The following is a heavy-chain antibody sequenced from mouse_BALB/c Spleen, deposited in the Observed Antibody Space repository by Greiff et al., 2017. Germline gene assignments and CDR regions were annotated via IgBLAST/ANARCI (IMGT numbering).Heavy chain of an antibody. V-gene: IGHV5-17*02. D-gene: IGHD2-4*01. CDR3: ATEGGYDYDVPAWLAY. Sequence: DVLLVESGGGLVQPGGSRKLSCAASGFTFSSFGMHWVRQAPEKGLEWVAYISSGSSTIYDADTVKGRYTISRDNPKNTLFLQMTSLRSEDTAMYYCATEGGYDYDVPAWLAYWGQGTLVTVSA. J-gene: IGHJ3*01. CDR2: ISSGSSTI. CDR1: GFTFSSFG.